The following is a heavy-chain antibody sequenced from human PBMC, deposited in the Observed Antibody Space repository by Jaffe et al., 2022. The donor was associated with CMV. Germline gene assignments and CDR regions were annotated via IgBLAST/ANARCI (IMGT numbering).Heavy chain of an antibody. CDR3: ARERPPKDCGGDCYSPGGGWFDP. Sequence: QVQLVQSGAEVKKPGASVKVSCKASGYTFTSYYMHWVRQAPGQGLEWMGIINPSGGSTSYAQKFQGRVTMTRDTSTSTVYMELSSLRSEDTAVYYCARERPPKDCGGDCYSPGGGWFDPWGQGTLVTVSS. J-gene: IGHJ5*02. CDR1: GYTFTSYY. CDR2: INPSGGST. V-gene: IGHV1-46*01. D-gene: IGHD2-21*02.